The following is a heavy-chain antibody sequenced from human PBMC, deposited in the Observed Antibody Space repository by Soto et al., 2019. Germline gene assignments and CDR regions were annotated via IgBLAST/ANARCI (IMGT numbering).Heavy chain of an antibody. CDR2: VSYPGGS. Sequence: QVQLQESGPGLVKPSQTLSLTCTVSGGSVSSGDYYWSWIRQPPGKGLEWIAYVSYPGGSSYNPSLTSRATISIDTSKNQFCLKMNSVTAADTAVDYCAGNYRSGYDNWGQGVLVTVSS. D-gene: IGHD6-19*01. V-gene: IGHV4-30-4*01. CDR3: AGNYRSGYDN. CDR1: GGSVSSGDYY. J-gene: IGHJ4*02.